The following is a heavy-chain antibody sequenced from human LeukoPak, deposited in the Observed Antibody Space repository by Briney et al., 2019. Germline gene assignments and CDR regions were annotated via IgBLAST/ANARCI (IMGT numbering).Heavy chain of an antibody. CDR3: ARDGMAAGTGAPDY. J-gene: IGHJ4*02. D-gene: IGHD6-13*01. Sequence: ASVKVSCKASGYTFTGYYMHWVRQAPGQGLEWMGRIKPNNGGTNYAQKFQGRVTMTRDTSISTAYMELSRLRSDDTAVYYCARDGMAAGTGAPDYWGQGTLVTVSS. CDR2: IKPNNGGT. CDR1: GYTFTGYY. V-gene: IGHV1-2*06.